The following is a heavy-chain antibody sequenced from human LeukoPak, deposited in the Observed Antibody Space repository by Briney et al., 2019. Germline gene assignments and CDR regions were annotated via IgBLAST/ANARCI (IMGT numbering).Heavy chain of an antibody. CDR1: GFTFSSYP. Sequence: GGSLRLSCAASGFTFSSYPMSWVRQAPGKGLEWVGFIRSKADGGTTKNAASVKGRFTISRDDSRSIAYLQMNSLKTEDTAVYYCTRRYNYDSSGYYYVRDAFDIWGQGTMVTVSS. J-gene: IGHJ3*02. D-gene: IGHD3-22*01. CDR2: IRSKADGGTT. CDR3: TRRYNYDSSGYYYVRDAFDI. V-gene: IGHV3-49*02.